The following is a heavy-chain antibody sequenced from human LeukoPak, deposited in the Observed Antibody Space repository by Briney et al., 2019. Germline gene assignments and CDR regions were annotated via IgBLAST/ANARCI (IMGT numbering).Heavy chain of an antibody. J-gene: IGHJ4*02. CDR2: ITGNALNT. D-gene: IGHD3-22*01. CDR1: GFTFSNYA. Sequence: SGGSLRLFCAASGFTFSNYAMSWVRQAPGKGLEWVSSITGNALNTYQADFIKGRFTISRDDSKNTLYLHLSSLRVEDTAVYYCAKLQDFYDNSGYSYFDNWGQGTLVTVSS. CDR3: AKLQDFYDNSGYSYFDN. V-gene: IGHV3-23*01.